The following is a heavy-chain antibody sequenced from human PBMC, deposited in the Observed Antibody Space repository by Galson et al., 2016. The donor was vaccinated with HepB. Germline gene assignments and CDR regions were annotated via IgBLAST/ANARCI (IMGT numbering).Heavy chain of an antibody. V-gene: IGHV1-69*04. Sequence: SVKVSCKASGGTFSSYAITWVRQAPGQGLEWLGRIIPILGIANYAQNLQGRVTITADKATSTAYMELSSLRSGDTAVYYCATALFTVQDAISSPFGYYYGMDVWGQGTTVTVSS. D-gene: IGHD2-8*01. CDR1: GGTFSSYA. J-gene: IGHJ6*02. CDR3: ATALFTVQDAISSPFGYYYGMDV. CDR2: IIPILGIA.